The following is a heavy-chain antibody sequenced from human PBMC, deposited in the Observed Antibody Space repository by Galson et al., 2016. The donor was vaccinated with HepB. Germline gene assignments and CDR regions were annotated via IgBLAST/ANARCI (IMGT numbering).Heavy chain of an antibody. V-gene: IGHV1-24*01. D-gene: IGHD2/OR15-2a*01. CDR2: FDPEEGKI. J-gene: IGHJ4*02. CDR3: ARDVQYRFDS. CDR1: GYSLSDFS. Sequence: SVKVSCKVSGYSLSDFSIHWVRQTPGKGVEWMGGFDPEEGKIVYAQKFQGGLTLTTDSSTTTAYMELRSLRFDDTALYYCARDVQYRFDSWGQGTLVTVSS.